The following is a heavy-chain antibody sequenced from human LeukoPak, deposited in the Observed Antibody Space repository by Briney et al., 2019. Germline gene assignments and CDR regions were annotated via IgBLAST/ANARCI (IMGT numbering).Heavy chain of an antibody. CDR1: GSRFTSYW. J-gene: IGHJ4*02. CDR3: ARLVPYDSSGYYLDY. D-gene: IGHD3-22*01. CDR2: IYPGDSDT. V-gene: IGHV5-51*01. Sequence: GAPLKISGKGSGSRFTSYWIGWVRQMPGKGLEWMGIIYPGDSDTSYSPSFQGQVTISADKSITTAYLQWSSRKASDTAMYYCARLVPYDSSGYYLDYWGQGTLVTVSS.